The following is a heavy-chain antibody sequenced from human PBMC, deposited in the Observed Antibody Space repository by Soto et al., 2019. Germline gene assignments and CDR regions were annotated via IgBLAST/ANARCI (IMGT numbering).Heavy chain of an antibody. V-gene: IGHV1-69*02. D-gene: IGHD4-17*01. CDR1: GGTFSNYT. Sequence: QVQLVQSGAEVKKPGSSVKVSCKASGGTFSNYTISWVRQAPGQGLEWMGRIIPILNIANYAQKFQGRVTITADKPTTTAYMEVSSLRSEDTAVYYCARVSEMGTVTEGFYYYMDVWGKGTTVTVSS. J-gene: IGHJ6*03. CDR3: ARVSEMGTVTEGFYYYMDV. CDR2: IIPILNIA.